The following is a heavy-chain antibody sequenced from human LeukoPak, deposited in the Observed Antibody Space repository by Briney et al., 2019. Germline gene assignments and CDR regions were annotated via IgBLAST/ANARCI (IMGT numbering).Heavy chain of an antibody. CDR2: INPSGGGT. V-gene: IGHV1-46*01. CDR3: AGNVLAVPANWFDP. Sequence: ASVKVSCKASGYTFTGYYIHWVRQAPGQGLEWMGVINPSGGGTSYAQKFQGRVTMTRDTSMSTVYMDLSRLRSEDTAVYCCAGNVLAVPANWFDPWGDGTLVTAAS. D-gene: IGHD6-19*01. CDR1: GYTFTGYY. J-gene: IGHJ5*02.